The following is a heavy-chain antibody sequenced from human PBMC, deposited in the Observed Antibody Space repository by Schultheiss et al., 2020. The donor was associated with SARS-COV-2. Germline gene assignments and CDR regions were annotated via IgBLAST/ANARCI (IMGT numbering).Heavy chain of an antibody. V-gene: IGHV3-74*01. Sequence: GGSLRLYCAASGFTFSSSWMHWVRQVPGKGLMWVSRINSDGRTTDYADSVKGRFTISRDNAKNTLYLQMNSMRVEDTAVYFCIREEEEMATYLDYYYGMDAWGQGTTFTAAS. D-gene: IGHD5-24*01. CDR1: GFTFSSSW. CDR3: IREEEEMATYLDYYYGMDA. J-gene: IGHJ6*02. CDR2: INSDGRTT.